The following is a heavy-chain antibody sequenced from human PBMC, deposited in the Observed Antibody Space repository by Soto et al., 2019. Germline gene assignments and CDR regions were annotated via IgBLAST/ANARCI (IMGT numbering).Heavy chain of an antibody. D-gene: IGHD6-13*01. Sequence: SETLSLTCAVSGGSISSSNWWSWVRQPPGKGLEWIGEIYHSGSTNYNPSLKSRVTISVDKSKNQFSLKLSSVTAADTAVYYCARDRGVYSSSWYPRMNWFDPWGQGTLVTVSS. J-gene: IGHJ5*02. CDR2: IYHSGST. V-gene: IGHV4-4*02. CDR1: GGSISSSNW. CDR3: ARDRGVYSSSWYPRMNWFDP.